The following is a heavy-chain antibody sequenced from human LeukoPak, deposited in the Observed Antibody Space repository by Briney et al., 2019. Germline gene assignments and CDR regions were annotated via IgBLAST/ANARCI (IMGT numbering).Heavy chain of an antibody. V-gene: IGHV3-15*01. J-gene: IGHJ4*02. Sequence: GGSLRLSCATSGFTFTNAWMGWARQAPGKGLEWVGHIKSKTDGGTTDYVAPVKGRFTISRDDSKNTLNLQMNNLKTEDTALYYCITGPYWGQGTLVTVSS. CDR3: ITGPY. CDR2: IKSKTDGGTT. CDR1: GFTFTNAW.